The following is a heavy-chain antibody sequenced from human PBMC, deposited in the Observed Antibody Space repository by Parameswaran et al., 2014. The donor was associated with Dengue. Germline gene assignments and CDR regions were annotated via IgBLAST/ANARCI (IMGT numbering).Heavy chain of an antibody. Sequence: WVRQAPGQGLEWMGGIIPIFGTASYAQKFQGRVTITADESTSTAYMELSSLRSDDTAVYYCARKGDLVGATMSIRNYYFYYYMDVWGKGTTVTVSS. J-gene: IGHJ6*03. V-gene: IGHV1-69*01. CDR3: ARKGDLVGATMSIRNYYFYYYMDV. D-gene: IGHD1-26*01. CDR2: IIPIFGTA.